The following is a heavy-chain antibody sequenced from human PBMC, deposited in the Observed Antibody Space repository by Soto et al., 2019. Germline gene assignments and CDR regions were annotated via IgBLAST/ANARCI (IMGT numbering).Heavy chain of an antibody. CDR1: GYTFTSYD. CDR3: ARPRSGSYYYGMDV. J-gene: IGHJ6*02. D-gene: IGHD3-3*01. V-gene: IGHV1-8*01. Sequence: QVQLVQSGAEVKKPGASVKVSCKGSGYTFTSYDINWVLQATGQGLEWMGWMNPNSGNTGYAQKFQGRVTMTRNTSIITAYMELSSLRSEDTAVYYCARPRSGSYYYGMDVWGQGTAVTVSS. CDR2: MNPNSGNT.